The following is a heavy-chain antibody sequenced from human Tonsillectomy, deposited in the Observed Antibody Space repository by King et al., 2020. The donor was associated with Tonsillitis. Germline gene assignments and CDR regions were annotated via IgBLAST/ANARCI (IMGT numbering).Heavy chain of an antibody. D-gene: IGHD3-22*01. CDR2: ISSSSSYT. V-gene: IGHV3-11*05. J-gene: IGHJ3*02. Sequence: QLVQSGGGLVKPGGSVRLSCAASGFTFSDYYMSWIRQAPGKGLEWVSYISSSSSYTNYADSVKGRFSISRDNAKNSLYLQMNSLRAEDTAVYYCARTGLTSDYYDSSGYNDAFDIWGQGTMVTVSS. CDR3: ARTGLTSDYYDSSGYNDAFDI. CDR1: GFTFSDYY.